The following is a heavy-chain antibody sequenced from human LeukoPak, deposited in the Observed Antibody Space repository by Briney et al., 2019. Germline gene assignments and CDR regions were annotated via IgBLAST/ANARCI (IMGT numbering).Heavy chain of an antibody. Sequence: GGSLRLSCAASGFTFSNFWMHWVRQAPEKGLVWVSRISPDGRKTDYADSVKGRFIISRENAESTLYLQMNILRPEDTAVYYCLRAPRWEGGNNWFDPWGQGTLVTVSS. CDR2: ISPDGRKT. CDR1: GFTFSNFW. CDR3: LRAPRWEGGNNWFDP. V-gene: IGHV3-74*01. J-gene: IGHJ5*02. D-gene: IGHD1-26*01.